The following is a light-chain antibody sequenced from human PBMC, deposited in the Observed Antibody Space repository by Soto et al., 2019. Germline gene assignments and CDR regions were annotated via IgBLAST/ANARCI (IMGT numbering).Light chain of an antibody. CDR3: QQYNNWPPWT. CDR2: GAS. Sequence: EVVMTQSPGTLSVSPGERATLSCRASQSVSSNLAWYQQKPGQAPTLLIYGASTRATGIPARFSGSGSGTEFTLTISSLQSEDFAVYYCQQYNNWPPWTFGQGTKVELK. J-gene: IGKJ1*01. V-gene: IGKV3-15*01. CDR1: QSVSSN.